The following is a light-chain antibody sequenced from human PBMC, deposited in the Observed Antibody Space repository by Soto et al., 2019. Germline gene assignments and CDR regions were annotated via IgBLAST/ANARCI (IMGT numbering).Light chain of an antibody. J-gene: IGKJ1*01. V-gene: IGKV1-6*01. CDR1: QGIRSA. Sequence: AIPVTQSPSSLSASVGDRVTITSRTSQGIRSALGWYQQKPGKVPKLLIYAASTLQSGVPSRFSGSGSGRDFTLTISSLQPEDFATYYCLLDYAYFWAFGQGTKVEIK. CDR2: AAS. CDR3: LLDYAYFWA.